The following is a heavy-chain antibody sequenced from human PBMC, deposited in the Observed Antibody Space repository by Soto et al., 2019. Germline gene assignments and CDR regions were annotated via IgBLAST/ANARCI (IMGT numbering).Heavy chain of an antibody. D-gene: IGHD3-22*01. CDR1: GFTFSSYG. CDR3: ARTPHRYYDSSGYYSY. Sequence: SLRLSCAASGFTFSSYGMHWVRQAPGKGLEWVAVIWYDGSDKYYADSVKGRFTISRDNSKNTLYLQMNSLRAEDTAVYYCARTPHRYYDSSGYYSYWGQGTLVTVS. J-gene: IGHJ4*02. V-gene: IGHV3-33*01. CDR2: IWYDGSDK.